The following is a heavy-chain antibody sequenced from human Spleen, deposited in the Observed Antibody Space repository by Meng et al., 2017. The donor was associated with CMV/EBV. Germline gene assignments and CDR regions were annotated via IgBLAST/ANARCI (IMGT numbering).Heavy chain of an antibody. CDR3: ARHFGDSSGRRFDP. Sequence: SETLSLTCSVSDGSISSYYWNWIRQPPGKGLEWIGSIYYSGSTYYNPSLKSRVTISVDTSKNQFSLKLSSVTAADTAVYYCARHFGDSSGRRFDPWGQGTLVTVSS. V-gene: IGHV4-39*01. J-gene: IGHJ5*02. D-gene: IGHD3-22*01. CDR2: IYYSGST. CDR1: DGSISSYY.